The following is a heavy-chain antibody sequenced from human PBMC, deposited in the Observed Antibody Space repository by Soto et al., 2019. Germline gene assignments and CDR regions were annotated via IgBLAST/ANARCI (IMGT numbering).Heavy chain of an antibody. CDR3: ARLVYDISGYRPG. Sequence: SDTLCLTCAVFGGSFSGYYWTWIRQPPGKGLEWIGELTHDGNINYNPSLKSRVTISVDTSKNQFSLRLSFVTAADTSVYYCARLVYDISGYRPGWGQGTLVTVSS. CDR1: GGSFSGYY. J-gene: IGHJ4*02. D-gene: IGHD3-22*01. V-gene: IGHV4-34*01. CDR2: LTHDGNI.